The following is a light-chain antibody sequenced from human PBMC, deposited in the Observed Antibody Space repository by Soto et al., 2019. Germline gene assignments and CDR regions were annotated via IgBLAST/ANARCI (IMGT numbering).Light chain of an antibody. CDR1: ALPKQY. V-gene: IGLV3-25*02. Sequence: SYELTQPPSVSVSPGQTARITCAGDALPKQYPYWYQQRPGQAPVLVIYKDTERPSGIPERFSGSSSGTTVTLTISGVQAEDEADYYCQSADSSGTYVFGSGTKV. CDR2: KDT. J-gene: IGLJ1*01. CDR3: QSADSSGTYV.